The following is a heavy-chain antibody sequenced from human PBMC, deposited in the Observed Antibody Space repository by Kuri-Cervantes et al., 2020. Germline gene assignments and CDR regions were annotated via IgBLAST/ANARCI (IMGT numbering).Heavy chain of an antibody. J-gene: IGHJ4*02. V-gene: IGHV3-20*04. Sequence: GESLKISCAAPGFIFDSYAMSWVRQAPGKGLEWVSGINWNGGSTGYTDSVKGRFTISRDNAKNSLYLQINSLRAEDTAVYYCARDYFGDYYFDYWGQGTLVTVSS. CDR3: ARDYFGDYYFDY. D-gene: IGHD4-17*01. CDR2: INWNGGST. CDR1: GFIFDSYA.